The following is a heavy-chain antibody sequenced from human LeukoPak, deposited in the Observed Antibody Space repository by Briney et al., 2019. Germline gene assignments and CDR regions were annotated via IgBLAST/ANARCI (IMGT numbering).Heavy chain of an antibody. Sequence: GESLKISCKGSGYSFTSYWIGWVRQMPGKGLEWMGIIYPGDSDTRYSPSFQGQVTISADKSISTAYLQWSSLKASDTAMYYCARHESSIESYGDYGEANYWGRGTLVTVSS. J-gene: IGHJ4*02. D-gene: IGHD4-17*01. CDR2: IYPGDSDT. CDR3: ARHESSIESYGDYGEANY. CDR1: GYSFTSYW. V-gene: IGHV5-51*01.